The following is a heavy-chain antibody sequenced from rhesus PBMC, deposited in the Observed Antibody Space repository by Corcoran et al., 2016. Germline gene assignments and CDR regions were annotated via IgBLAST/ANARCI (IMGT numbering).Heavy chain of an antibody. V-gene: IGHV4-122*02. CDR1: GYSISGYY. CDR2: ITYSGST. CDR3: AREPPHYCSGGCYGLDS. D-gene: IGHD3-16*01. J-gene: IGHJ6*01. Sequence: QVQLQESGPGLVKPSETLSLTCAVSGYSISGYYWSWIRQAPGKGLEWIRYITYSGSTSYNPSPKSRVTISRDTSRNQFSLKLSSVTAADTAVYYCAREPPHYCSGGCYGLDSWGQGVVVTVSS.